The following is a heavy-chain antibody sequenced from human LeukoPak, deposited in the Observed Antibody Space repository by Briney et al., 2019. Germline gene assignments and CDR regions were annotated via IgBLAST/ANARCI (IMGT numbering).Heavy chain of an antibody. V-gene: IGHV5-51*01. D-gene: IGHD6-13*01. CDR1: GYNFATYW. CDR3: AKFHATWYGDT. Sequence: GESLKISCQGSGYNFATYWIVWVRQMPGKGLEWMGIIYPGNSHTRYSPSFQGQVTISTDTSISTAYLHWSSLQSSDTAMYYCAKFHATWYGDTWGQGTLVTVSS. CDR2: IYPGNSHT. J-gene: IGHJ4*02.